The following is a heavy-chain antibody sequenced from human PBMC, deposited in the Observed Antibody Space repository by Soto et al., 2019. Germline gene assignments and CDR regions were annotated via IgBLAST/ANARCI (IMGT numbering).Heavy chain of an antibody. CDR2: IYYSGST. CDR1: GGSISSYY. Sequence: SETLSLTCTASGGSISSYYWSWIRQPPGKGLEWIGYIYYSGSTNYNPSLKSRVTISVDTSKNQFSLKLSSVTAADTAVYYCARVRQTLLRGDYYFDYWGQGTLVTVSS. V-gene: IGHV4-59*01. CDR3: ARVRQTLLRGDYYFDY. D-gene: IGHD3-22*01. J-gene: IGHJ4*02.